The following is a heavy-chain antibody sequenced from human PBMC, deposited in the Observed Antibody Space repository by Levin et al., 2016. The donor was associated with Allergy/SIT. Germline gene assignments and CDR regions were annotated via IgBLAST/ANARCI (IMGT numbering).Heavy chain of an antibody. D-gene: IGHD3-10*01. CDR1: GGSISSSDYY. J-gene: IGHJ6*02. V-gene: IGHV4-39*01. CDR3: ARTGITMVRGLTRRLSGLDV. CDR2: IYYSGTT. Sequence: SETLSLTCTVSGGSISSSDYYWGWIRQPPGKGLEWIGNIYYSGTTYYNPSLKSRVTISIDTSKNQFSLKLTSVTAADTAVYYCARTGITMVRGLTRRLSGLDVWGQGTTVTVSS.